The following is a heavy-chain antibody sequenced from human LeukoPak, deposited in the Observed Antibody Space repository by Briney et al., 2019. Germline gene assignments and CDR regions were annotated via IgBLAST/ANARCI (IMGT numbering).Heavy chain of an antibody. Sequence: GASVTVSCKASGYTFTGYYMHWVRQAPGQGLEWMGWINPNSGGTNYAQKFQGRVTMTRDTSISTAYMELSRLRSDDTAVYYCARVKRATSIAAAGSFDYWGQGTLVTVSS. J-gene: IGHJ4*02. D-gene: IGHD6-13*01. CDR1: GYTFTGYY. CDR3: ARVKRATSIAAAGSFDY. CDR2: INPNSGGT. V-gene: IGHV1-2*02.